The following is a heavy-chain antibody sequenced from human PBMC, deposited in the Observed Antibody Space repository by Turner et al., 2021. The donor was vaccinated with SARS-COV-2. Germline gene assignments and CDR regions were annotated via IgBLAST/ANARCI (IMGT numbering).Heavy chain of an antibody. CDR3: ADY. Sequence: EVQLVVSGGGLVQPGGSLRLSCAASGFTFSNCDMNWVHQAPGKGLEWVSGVSWNGSRTHYADSVKGRFIISRDNSRNTLYLQTNSLRTRGYTYDAVADYWGQGTLVTVSS. J-gene: IGHJ4*02. V-gene: IGHV3-35*01. CDR2: VSWNGSRT. CDR1: GFTFSNCD. D-gene: IGHD5-18*01.